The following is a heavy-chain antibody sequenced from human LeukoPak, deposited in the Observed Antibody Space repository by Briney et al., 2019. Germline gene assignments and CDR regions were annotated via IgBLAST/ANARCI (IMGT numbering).Heavy chain of an antibody. CDR1: GYSFTGYY. D-gene: IGHD2-2*01. CDR2: INSDSGKT. V-gene: IGHV1-2*06. CDR3: ARDQGDYYCTSTTCSGGAFDF. Sequence: GASVKVSCKASGYSFTGYYLNWVRQAPGQGLEWMGRINSDSGKTKYAQKFQGRVTMTRDTSISTAYMELSSLISDDMAVYYCARDQGDYYCTSTTCSGGAFDFWGQGTMVTVSS. J-gene: IGHJ3*01.